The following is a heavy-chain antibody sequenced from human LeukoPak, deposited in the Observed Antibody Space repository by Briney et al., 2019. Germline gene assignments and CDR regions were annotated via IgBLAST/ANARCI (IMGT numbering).Heavy chain of an antibody. CDR1: GGSISSGNW. D-gene: IGHD6-19*01. J-gene: IGHJ4*02. V-gene: IGHV4-4*02. Sequence: PSETLSLTCAVSGGSISSGNWWSWVRQPPGKGLEWIGEIYHSGSTNYNPSLKSRVTISVDKSKNQFSLKLSSVTAADTAVYYCARFSSGWYGAYYFDYWGQGTLVTVSS. CDR2: IYHSGST. CDR3: ARFSSGWYGAYYFDY.